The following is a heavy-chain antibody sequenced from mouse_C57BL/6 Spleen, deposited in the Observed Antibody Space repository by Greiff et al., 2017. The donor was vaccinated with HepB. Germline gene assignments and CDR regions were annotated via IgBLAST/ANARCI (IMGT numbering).Heavy chain of an antibody. J-gene: IGHJ4*01. CDR3: ARNTWYAMDY. V-gene: IGHV3-6*01. D-gene: IGHD5-2*01. Sequence: EVKLQESGPGLVKPSQSLSLTCSVTGYSITSGYYWNWIRQFPGNKLEWMGYISYDGSNNYNPSLKNRISITRDTSKNQFFLKLNSVTTEDTATYYCARNTWYAMDYWGQGTSVTVSS. CDR2: ISYDGSN. CDR1: GYSITSGYY.